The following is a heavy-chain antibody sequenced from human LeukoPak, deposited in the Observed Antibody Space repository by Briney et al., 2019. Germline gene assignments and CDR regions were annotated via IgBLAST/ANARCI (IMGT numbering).Heavy chain of an antibody. CDR2: IYHSGST. J-gene: IGHJ4*02. D-gene: IGHD3-9*01. CDR1: GGSFSGYY. CDR3: ARGSISRDFDY. Sequence: SETLSLTCAVYGGSFSGYYWSWIRQPPGKGLEWIGEIYHSGSTNYNPSLKSRVTISVDKSKNQFSLKLSSVTAADTAVYYCARGSISRDFDYWGQGTLVTVSS. V-gene: IGHV4-34*01.